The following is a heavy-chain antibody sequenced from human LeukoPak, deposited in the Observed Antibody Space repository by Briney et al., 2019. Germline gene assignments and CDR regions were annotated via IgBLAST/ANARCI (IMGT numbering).Heavy chain of an antibody. D-gene: IGHD2-15*01. CDR2: IFISMSYI. V-gene: IGHV3-21*01. Sequence: GGGLRLSCAPSGFTFSSYSMNCVRQTPGKRVECGSSIFISMSYIYYADSVKGRFTISRENAKNSLYLKMNSLRAEDTAVYYCARDSPRGYCSGGSCYAWFDPWGQGTLVTVSS. CDR1: GFTFSSYS. CDR3: ARDSPRGYCSGGSCYAWFDP. J-gene: IGHJ5*02.